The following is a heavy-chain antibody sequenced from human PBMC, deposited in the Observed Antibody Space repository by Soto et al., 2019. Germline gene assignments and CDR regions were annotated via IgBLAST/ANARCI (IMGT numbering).Heavy chain of an antibody. D-gene: IGHD1-1*01. V-gene: IGHV3-48*01. Sequence: GGSLRLSCAASGFSFSSYGMNWVRQAPGKGLEWISYISSSGGTMYYADSVKGRFTISRDNAKSSLYLQMNSLTAEDTAVYYCARDPWTTTGTRCYFDYWGQGSLVTVSS. CDR3: ARDPWTTTGTRCYFDY. CDR1: GFSFSSYG. J-gene: IGHJ4*02. CDR2: ISSSGGTM.